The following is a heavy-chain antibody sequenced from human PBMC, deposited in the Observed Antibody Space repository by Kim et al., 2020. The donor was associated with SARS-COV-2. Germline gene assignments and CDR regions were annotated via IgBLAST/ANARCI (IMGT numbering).Heavy chain of an antibody. D-gene: IGHD3-16*01. J-gene: IGHJ5*02. CDR3: ARDGGGA. CDR2: SGST. V-gene: IGHV4-39*07. Sequence: SGSTSYNPSLKSRVTISVDTSKNQFSLKLSSVTAADTAVYYCARDGGGAWGQGTLVTVSS.